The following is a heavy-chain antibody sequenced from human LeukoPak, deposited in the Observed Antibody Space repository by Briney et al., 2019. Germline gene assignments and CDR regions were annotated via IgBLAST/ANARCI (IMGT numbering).Heavy chain of an antibody. CDR3: ARGGYYDSSGYSDDAFDI. J-gene: IGHJ3*02. CDR2: IIPIFGTA. D-gene: IGHD3-22*01. V-gene: IGHV1-69*13. CDR1: GGTFSSYA. Sequence: SVKVSCKASGGTFSSYAISWVRQAHGQGLEWMGGIIPIFGTANYAQKFQGRVTITADESTSTAYMELSSLRSEDTAVYYCARGGYYDSSGYSDDAFDIWGQGTMVTVSS.